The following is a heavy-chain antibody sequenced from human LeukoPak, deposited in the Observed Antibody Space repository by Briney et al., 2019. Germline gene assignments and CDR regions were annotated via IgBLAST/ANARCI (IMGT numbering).Heavy chain of an antibody. J-gene: IGHJ3*02. CDR2: ISGSGIST. CDR1: GFTFSDYG. V-gene: IGHV3-23*01. D-gene: IGHD3-22*01. CDR3: AMSIRYDSSGYYRGDI. Sequence: GGSLRLSCAAAGFTFSDYGMNWVRQAPRKGLEWVSGISGSGISTYYADSVKGRFTISRDNSKNTLYLQMNSLRAEDTAVYYCAMSIRYDSSGYYRGDIWGQGTMVTVSS.